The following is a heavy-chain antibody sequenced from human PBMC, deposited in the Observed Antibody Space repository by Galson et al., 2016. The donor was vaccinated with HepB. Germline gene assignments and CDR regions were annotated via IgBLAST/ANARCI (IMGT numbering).Heavy chain of an antibody. CDR2: ISSSGSTI. J-gene: IGHJ6*04. CDR3: ARGKSLLTMPWNYGLDV. Sequence: SLRLSCAASGFTFSSYEMNWVRQAPGNGLEWVSYISSSGSTIYYADSVKGRFTISRENAKNSLYLQMNDLGAGDTAVYYCARGKSLLTMPWNYGLDVWGKGTAVTVSS. V-gene: IGHV3-48*03. D-gene: IGHD1-1*01. CDR1: GFTFSSYE.